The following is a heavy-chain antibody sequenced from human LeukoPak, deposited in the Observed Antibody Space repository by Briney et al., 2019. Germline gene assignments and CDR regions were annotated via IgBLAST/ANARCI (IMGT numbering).Heavy chain of an antibody. CDR1: GGSFSGYY. J-gene: IGHJ4*02. CDR3: ARHEISSSWYPAFLDY. V-gene: IGHV4-34*01. Sequence: SETLSLTCAVYGGSFSGYYWSWIRQPPGKGLEWIGEINHSGSTNYNPSLKSRVTISVDTSKNQFSLKLNSVTAADTAVYYCARHEISSSWYPAFLDYWGQGTLVTVSS. CDR2: INHSGST. D-gene: IGHD6-13*01.